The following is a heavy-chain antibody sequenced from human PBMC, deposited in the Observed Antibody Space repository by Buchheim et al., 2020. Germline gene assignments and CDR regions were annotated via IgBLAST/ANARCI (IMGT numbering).Heavy chain of an antibody. Sequence: EVQLLESGGGLVQPGGSLRLSCAVSGLTRRNYAMNWVRQAPGKGLEWLSGISATGGNTYYADSVKGRFTISRDNSKDTLYLQMDSLRAEDTAVYYCAQDQMSSQVTLPVLWGQGT. J-gene: IGHJ4*02. D-gene: IGHD2-21*02. CDR2: ISATGGNT. V-gene: IGHV3-23*01. CDR3: AQDQMSSQVTLPVL. CDR1: GLTRRNYA.